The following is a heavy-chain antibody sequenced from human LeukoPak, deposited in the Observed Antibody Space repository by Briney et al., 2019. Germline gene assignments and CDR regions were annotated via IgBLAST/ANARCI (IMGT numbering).Heavy chain of an antibody. J-gene: IGHJ4*02. D-gene: IGHD6-6*01. CDR1: GGSFSGYY. CDR2: INHSGST. Sequence: PSETLSLTCAVYGGSFSGYYWSWIRQPPGKGLEWIGEINHSGSTNYNPSLKSRLTITLDTSKNQFSLNLSSVTAADTAVYYCMRITSARPNLWGQGTLVTVSS. V-gene: IGHV4-34*01. CDR3: MRITSARPNL.